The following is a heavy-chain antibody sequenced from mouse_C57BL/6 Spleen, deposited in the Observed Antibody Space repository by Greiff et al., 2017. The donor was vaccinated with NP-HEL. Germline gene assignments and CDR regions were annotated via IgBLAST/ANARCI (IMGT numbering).Heavy chain of an antibody. V-gene: IGHV1-82*01. CDR1: GYAFSSSW. D-gene: IGHD1-1*01. Sequence: VKLMESGPELVKPGASVKISCKASGYAFSSSWMNWVKQRPGKGLEWIGRIYPGDGDTNYNGKFKGKATLTADKSSSTAYMQLSSLTSEDSAVYFCARIYATAMDYWGQGTSVTVSS. CDR3: ARIYATAMDY. J-gene: IGHJ4*01. CDR2: IYPGDGDT.